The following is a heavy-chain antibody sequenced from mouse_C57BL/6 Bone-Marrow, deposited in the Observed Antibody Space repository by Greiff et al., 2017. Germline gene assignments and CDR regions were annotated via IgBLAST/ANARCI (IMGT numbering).Heavy chain of an antibody. Sequence: VQLQQSGAELVRPGASVKLSCTASGFNIKDDYMHWVKQRPEQGLEWIGWIDPENGDTEYASKFQGKAPITADTSSHTAYLQLSSLTSEDTAVYYCTSRQLNYYAMDYWGQGTSVTVSS. D-gene: IGHD3-2*02. V-gene: IGHV14-4*01. J-gene: IGHJ4*01. CDR1: GFNIKDDY. CDR3: TSRQLNYYAMDY. CDR2: IDPENGDT.